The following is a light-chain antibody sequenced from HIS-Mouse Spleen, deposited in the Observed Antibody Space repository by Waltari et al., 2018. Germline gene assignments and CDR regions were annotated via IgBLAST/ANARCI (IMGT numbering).Light chain of an antibody. CDR2: EGS. Sequence: QSALTQPASVSGSPGQSITISCTGTSSDVGSYTLVSGYHQHPGKAPKLMIYEGSKRPSGVSNRFSGSKSGNTASLTISGLQAEDEADYYCCSYAGSSTFVVFGGGTKLTVL. V-gene: IGLV2-23*03. CDR1: SSDVGSYTL. J-gene: IGLJ2*01. CDR3: CSYAGSSTFVV.